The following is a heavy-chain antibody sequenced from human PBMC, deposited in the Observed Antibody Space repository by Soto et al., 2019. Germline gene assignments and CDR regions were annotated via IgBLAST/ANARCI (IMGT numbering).Heavy chain of an antibody. CDR3: ARAERYFDWLFYYYYGMDV. Sequence: GGSLRLSCAASGFTFSSYGMHWVRQAPGKGLEWVAVIWYDGSNKYYADSVKGRFTISRDNSKNTLYLQMNSLRAEDTAVYYCARAERYFDWLFYYYYGMDVWGQGTTVTVSS. D-gene: IGHD3-9*01. V-gene: IGHV3-33*01. CDR2: IWYDGSNK. CDR1: GFTFSSYG. J-gene: IGHJ6*02.